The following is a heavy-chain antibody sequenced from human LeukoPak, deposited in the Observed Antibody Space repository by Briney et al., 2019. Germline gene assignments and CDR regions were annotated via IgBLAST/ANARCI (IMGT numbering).Heavy chain of an antibody. V-gene: IGHV4-30-4*01. CDR3: ARVRIAVDYYFDY. D-gene: IGHD6-19*01. CDR2: IYYSGST. CDR1: GGSISSGDYY. Sequence: SETLSLTCTVSGGSISSGDYYWSWIRQPPGKGLEWIGYIYYSGSTYYNPSLKSRVTISVDTSKNQFSLKLSSVTAADTAVYYCARVRIAVDYYFDYWGQGTLVTVSS. J-gene: IGHJ4*02.